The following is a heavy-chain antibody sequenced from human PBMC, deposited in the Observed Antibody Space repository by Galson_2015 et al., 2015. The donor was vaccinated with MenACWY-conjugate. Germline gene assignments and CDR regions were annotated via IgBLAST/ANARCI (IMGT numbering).Heavy chain of an antibody. CDR2: IKYDGTEK. Sequence: SLRLSCAVSGFTFSSFWMSWVRQAPGKGLEWVANIKYDGTEKAYVASVKGRFTIARDNVKNLLHLQMNSLRAQDTGVYYCVRDQPAACRWVVAGIAVPCGQGGQGCVVTVS. CDR3: VRDQPAACRWVVAGIAVPCGQ. CDR1: GFTFSSFW. V-gene: IGHV3-7*03. D-gene: IGHD3-10*01. J-gene: IGHJ4*02.